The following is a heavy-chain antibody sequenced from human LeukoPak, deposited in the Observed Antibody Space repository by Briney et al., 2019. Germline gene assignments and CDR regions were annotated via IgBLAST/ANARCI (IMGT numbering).Heavy chain of an antibody. CDR1: GFTFSSYE. CDR2: ISSSSNTM. J-gene: IGHJ4*02. V-gene: IGHV3-48*03. CDR3: ARAFDY. Sequence: GGSLRLSCAASGFTFSSYEMNWVRQAPGKGLEWVSYISSSSNTMYYADSVKGRFTISRDNAKNSLYLHMNSLRDEDTAVYYCARAFDYWGQGTLVTVSS.